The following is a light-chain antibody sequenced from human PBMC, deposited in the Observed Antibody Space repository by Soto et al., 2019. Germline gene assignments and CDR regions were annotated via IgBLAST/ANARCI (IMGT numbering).Light chain of an antibody. V-gene: IGKV1-12*01. CDR2: AAS. J-gene: IGKJ5*01. CDR1: EDISTW. Sequence: DIQITQSPSSFSASVGDRFTITCRSSEDISTWLAWYQQKPGKAPKLLIYAASSLQSGVPSRFSGSGSGTDFTLTISSLQPEDFATYYCQHADSFPLITFGQGTRLEIK. CDR3: QHADSFPLIT.